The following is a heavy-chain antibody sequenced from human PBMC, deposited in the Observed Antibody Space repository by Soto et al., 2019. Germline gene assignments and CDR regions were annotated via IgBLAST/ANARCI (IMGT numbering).Heavy chain of an antibody. J-gene: IGHJ2*01. CDR1: GFNFNSYA. V-gene: IGHV3-30-3*01. D-gene: IGHD5-18*01. CDR3: ARDPLWGTAMVLWYFDL. CDR2: ISYDGSNK. Sequence: PGGSLRLSCAASGFNFNSYAMHWVRQAPGKGLEWVAVISYDGSNKYYADSVKGRFTISRDNSKNTLYLQMNSLRAEDTAVYYCARDPLWGTAMVLWYFDLWGRGTLVTVSS.